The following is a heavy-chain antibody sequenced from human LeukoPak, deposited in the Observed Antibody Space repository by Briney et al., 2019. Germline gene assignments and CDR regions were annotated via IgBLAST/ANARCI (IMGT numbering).Heavy chain of an antibody. CDR1: GGTFSSYA. V-gene: IGHV1-69*05. J-gene: IGHJ3*02. CDR3: ARGRITMIVPGAFDI. Sequence: SVKVSCKASGGTFSSYAISWVRQAPGQGLEWMGGIIPIFGTANYAQKLQGRVTITTDESTSTAYMELSSLRSEDTAVYYCARGRITMIVPGAFDIWGQGTMVTVSS. D-gene: IGHD3-22*01. CDR2: IIPIFGTA.